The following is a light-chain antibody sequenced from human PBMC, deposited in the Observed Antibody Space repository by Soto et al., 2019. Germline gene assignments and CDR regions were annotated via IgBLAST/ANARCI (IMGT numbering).Light chain of an antibody. V-gene: IGKV3-15*01. Sequence: ERVMTQSPATLSVSTGERATLSCRASQSVSSNLAWYQQKPGQAPRLLIYGASTRATGIPARFSGSGSGTEFTLTISRLQSEDFAVYYCQQYNNWPLTFGGGTKVDIK. J-gene: IGKJ4*01. CDR1: QSVSSN. CDR3: QQYNNWPLT. CDR2: GAS.